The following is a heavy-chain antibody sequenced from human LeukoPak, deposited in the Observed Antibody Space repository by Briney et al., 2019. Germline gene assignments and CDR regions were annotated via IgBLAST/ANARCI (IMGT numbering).Heavy chain of an antibody. D-gene: IGHD6-13*01. V-gene: IGHV3-74*01. Sequence: PGRSLRLSCAASGFTFSRYYMHWVRQAPGKGLVWVSRINSDGSGTTYADSVKGRFTVSRDNAKNTLYLQMNSLRVEDTAMYYCTRVFAGDEYSSSGYWGQGTLVTVSS. J-gene: IGHJ4*02. CDR1: GFTFSRYY. CDR2: INSDGSGT. CDR3: TRVFAGDEYSSSGY.